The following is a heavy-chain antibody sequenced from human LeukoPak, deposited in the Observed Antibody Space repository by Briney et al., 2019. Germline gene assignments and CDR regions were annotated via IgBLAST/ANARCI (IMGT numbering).Heavy chain of an antibody. CDR1: GGSISSSTYY. CDR3: ARDALTTVQTLYWYFDL. Sequence: SSETLSLTCTVSGGSISSSTYYWGWIRQPPGQGLEWIGTIYYSGTTYYNPSLKSRVTISVDTSKNHFSLKLTSVTAADTAVYYCARDALTTVQTLYWYFDLWGRGTLVTVSS. D-gene: IGHD4-17*01. V-gene: IGHV4-39*02. J-gene: IGHJ2*01. CDR2: IYYSGTT.